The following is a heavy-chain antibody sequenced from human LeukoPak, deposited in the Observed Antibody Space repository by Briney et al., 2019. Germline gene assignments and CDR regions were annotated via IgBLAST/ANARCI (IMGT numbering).Heavy chain of an antibody. CDR1: GGTFSSYA. CDR2: IIPIFGTA. J-gene: IGHJ3*02. D-gene: IGHD6-13*01. Sequence: SVKVSCKASGGTFSSYAISWVRQAPGQGLEWMGGIIPIFGTANYAQKFQGRVTITADESTSTAYMELSSLRSEDTAVYYCARGGRGTADAFDIWGQGTTVTVSS. CDR3: ARGGRGTADAFDI. V-gene: IGHV1-69*13.